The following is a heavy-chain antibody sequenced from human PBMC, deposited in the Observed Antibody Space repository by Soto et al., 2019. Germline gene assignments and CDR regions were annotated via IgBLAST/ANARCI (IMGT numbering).Heavy chain of an antibody. Sequence: QITLKESGPTLVKPTQPLTLTCTVSGVSLSTSGVGVGWIRQPPGKALEWLALIYWDDDKRYSPSLKSRLTITKDTSKNPVVLTMTNMDPVDTATYYCAHRRIAVAETYFDYWGQGTLVTVSS. CDR1: GVSLSTSGVG. CDR3: AHRRIAVAETYFDY. J-gene: IGHJ4*02. CDR2: IYWDDDK. V-gene: IGHV2-5*02. D-gene: IGHD6-19*01.